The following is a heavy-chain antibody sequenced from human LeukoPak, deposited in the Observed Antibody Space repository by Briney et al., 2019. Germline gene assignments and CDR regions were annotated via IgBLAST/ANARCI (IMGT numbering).Heavy chain of an antibody. D-gene: IGHD3-22*01. J-gene: IGHJ4*03. V-gene: IGHV4-59*04. CDR3: ARIRRYYYDSSGSLDY. CDR2: IYYSGST. CDR1: GGSISSYY. Sequence: SETLSLTCTVSGGSISSYYWSWIRQPPGQGLEWIGYIYYSGSTYYNPSLKSRVTISVDTSKNQFSLKLSSVTAADTAVYHCARIRRYYYDSSGSLDYWGQGTLVTVSS.